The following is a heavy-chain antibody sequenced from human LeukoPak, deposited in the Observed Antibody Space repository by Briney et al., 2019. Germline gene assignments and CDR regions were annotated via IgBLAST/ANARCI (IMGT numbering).Heavy chain of an antibody. CDR3: ARDGPKGGWLDYFDY. V-gene: IGHV4-4*07. Sequence: PSETLSLTCTVSGGSISSYYWSWIRQPAGKGLEWIGRIYTSGSTNYNPSLKSRVTMSVDTSKNQFSLKLSSVTAADTAVYYCARDGPKGGWLDYFDYWGQGTLVTVSS. J-gene: IGHJ4*02. CDR2: IYTSGST. D-gene: IGHD6-19*01. CDR1: GGSISSYY.